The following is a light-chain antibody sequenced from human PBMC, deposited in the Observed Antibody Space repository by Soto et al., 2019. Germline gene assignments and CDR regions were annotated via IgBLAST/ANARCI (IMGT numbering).Light chain of an antibody. Sequence: VMTQSPATLSLSPCERATLSSSASQSVSSSYLAWYQQKPGQAPRLLIYGASSRATGIPDRFSGSGSGTDFTLTISRLEPEDFAVYYCQQYGSSPDPFGQGTRLEIK. J-gene: IGKJ5*01. CDR2: GAS. CDR1: QSVSSSY. V-gene: IGKV3-20*01. CDR3: QQYGSSPDP.